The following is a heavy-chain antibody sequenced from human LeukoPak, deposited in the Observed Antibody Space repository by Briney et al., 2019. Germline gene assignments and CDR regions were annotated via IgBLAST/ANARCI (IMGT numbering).Heavy chain of an antibody. CDR2: ICYSGST. D-gene: IGHD3-22*01. J-gene: IGHJ3*02. Sequence: PSETLSLTCSVSGGSIGSSSYCWGWIRQPPGKGLEWIGTICYSGSTFYNPSLKSRVTLSVDTSKNQFSLKLSSVTAADTAVYYCARDGDYYDSRGDAFDIWGQGAMVTVAS. CDR1: GGSIGSSSYC. CDR3: ARDGDYYDSRGDAFDI. V-gene: IGHV4-39*02.